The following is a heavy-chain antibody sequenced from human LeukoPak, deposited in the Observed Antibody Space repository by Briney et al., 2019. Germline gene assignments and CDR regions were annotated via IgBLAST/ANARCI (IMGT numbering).Heavy chain of an antibody. Sequence: AGGSLRLSCAASGFTFSSYWMSWVRQAPGKGLEWVANIKQDGSEKYYVDSVKGRFTISRDNAKNSLYLQMNSLRAEDTAVYYCAYGNYYDSSGSLFDYWGQGTLVTVSS. J-gene: IGHJ4*02. D-gene: IGHD3-22*01. V-gene: IGHV3-7*01. CDR1: GFTFSSYW. CDR2: IKQDGSEK. CDR3: AYGNYYDSSGSLFDY.